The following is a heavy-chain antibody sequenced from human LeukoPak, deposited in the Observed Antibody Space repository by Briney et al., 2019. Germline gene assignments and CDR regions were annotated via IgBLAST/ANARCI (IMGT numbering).Heavy chain of an antibody. D-gene: IGHD5-24*01. CDR1: GFTFSSYE. CDR2: ISSSGSPI. J-gene: IGHJ4*02. V-gene: IGHV3-48*03. Sequence: PGGSLRLSCAASGFTFSSYEMNWVRQAPGEGLEWISCISSSGSPIYYADSVRGRFTISRDDSKNTLYLQMNSLRVEDTAVYYCARDLETSLAYWGQGMLVAVSS. CDR3: ARDLETSLAY.